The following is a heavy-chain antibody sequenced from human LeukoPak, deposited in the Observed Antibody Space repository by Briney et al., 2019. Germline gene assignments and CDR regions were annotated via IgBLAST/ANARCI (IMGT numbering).Heavy chain of an antibody. CDR1: GASVNSGTYY. CDR2: IYYTGNT. V-gene: IGHV4-61*03. J-gene: IGHJ3*02. Sequence: SETLSLTCTVSGASVNSGTYYWSWLRQPPGKGLEWIGFIYYTGNTKYHPSLEGRVTISVDTSKNHFSLKLTSLTAADTAIYYCARGLGPIWGQGTLVTVSS. CDR3: ARGLGPI.